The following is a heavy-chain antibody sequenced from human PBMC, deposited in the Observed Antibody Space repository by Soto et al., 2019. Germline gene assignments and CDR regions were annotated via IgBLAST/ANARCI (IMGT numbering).Heavy chain of an antibody. CDR2: ISSSGSNT. D-gene: IGHD3-16*01. J-gene: IGHJ4*02. CDR1: GFTFGDYY. V-gene: IGHV3-11*01. CDR3: ARAPKGGVFDF. Sequence: SLRLSCAASGFTFGDYYMSWIRQAPGKGLEWVSYISSSGSNTYYAESMKGRFRISRDSANNSLYLQMNSLRAEDTAVYYCARAPKGGVFDFWGQGALVTVSS.